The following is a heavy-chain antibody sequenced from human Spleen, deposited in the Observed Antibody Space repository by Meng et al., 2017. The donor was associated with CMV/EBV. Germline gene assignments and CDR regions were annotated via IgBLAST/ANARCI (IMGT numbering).Heavy chain of an antibody. CDR1: GFTLPSYD. J-gene: IGHJ4*02. CDR2: IRYDGITT. D-gene: IGHD3-22*01. Sequence: GESLKISCAVSGFTLPSYDLNWVRQAPGKGLEWVTFIRYDGITTNYLDSVKGRFTISRDNSKNTLYLQMNSLRAEDTAVYYCAKDQDYDSTGYYYLDNWGQGTLVTVSS. CDR3: AKDQDYDSTGYYYLDN. V-gene: IGHV3-30*02.